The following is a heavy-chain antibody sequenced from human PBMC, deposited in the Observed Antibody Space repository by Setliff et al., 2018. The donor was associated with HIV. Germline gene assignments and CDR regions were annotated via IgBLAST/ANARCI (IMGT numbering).Heavy chain of an antibody. V-gene: IGHV4-59*11. CDR1: RDSINGHW. J-gene: IGHJ3*02. D-gene: IGHD3-9*01. CDR2: IHYSGIT. Sequence: TLSLTCTVSRDSINGHWWSWIRQPPGKGLEWTGSIHYSGITHYNPSLKSRLSMSVDTSKNQVSLKLTSVTAADTAVYYCARYKCINFACVGFDIWGQGTVVTVSS. CDR3: ARYKCINFACVGFDI.